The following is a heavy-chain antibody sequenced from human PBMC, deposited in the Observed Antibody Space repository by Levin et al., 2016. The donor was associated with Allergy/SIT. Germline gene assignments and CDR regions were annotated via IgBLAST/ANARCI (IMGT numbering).Heavy chain of an antibody. CDR3: AKDTGCSSKCYLDF. D-gene: IGHD6-13*01. CDR1: GFSFSNSI. V-gene: IGHV3-23*01. J-gene: IGHJ4*02. CDR2: ISYHTNT. Sequence: ETLSLTCAASGFSFSNSIISWVRQSPGKGLEWLSTISYHTNTYYADSVKGRFTISRDNSKSTVYLQMNNLRAEDTALYYCAKDTGCSSKCYLDFRGQGALVTVSS.